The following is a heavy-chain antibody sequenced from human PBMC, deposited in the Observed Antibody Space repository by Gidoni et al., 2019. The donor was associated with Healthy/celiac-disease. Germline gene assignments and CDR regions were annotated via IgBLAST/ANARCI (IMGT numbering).Heavy chain of an antibody. J-gene: IGHJ4*02. CDR2: IWYDGNNK. D-gene: IGHD1-26*01. V-gene: IGHV3-33*01. CDR1: GFTFSSYG. CDR3: ARDGSGSYLFDY. Sequence: QVQLVAYGGGVVKPGRSLRRSCAASGFTFSSYGMHWVRQAPGKGLEWVAVIWYDGNNKYYADSVKGRFTISRDNSKNTLYLQMNGLRAEDTAVYYCARDGSGSYLFDYWGQGTLVTVSS.